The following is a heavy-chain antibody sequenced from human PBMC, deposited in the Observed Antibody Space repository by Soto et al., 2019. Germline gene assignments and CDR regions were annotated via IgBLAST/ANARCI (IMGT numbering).Heavy chain of an antibody. V-gene: IGHV1-69*06. CDR2: IIPIFGTA. CDR3: ARGPAAIRQHPIRGRWYYGMDV. CDR1: GGTFSSYA. D-gene: IGHD2-2*02. J-gene: IGHJ6*02. Sequence: QVQLVQSGAEVKKPGSSVKVSCKASGGTFSSYAISWVRQAPGQGLEWMGGIIPIFGTANYAQKFQGRVTITADKSTRTAYMELSSLRSEDTAVYYCARGPAAIRQHPIRGRWYYGMDVWGQGTTVTVSS.